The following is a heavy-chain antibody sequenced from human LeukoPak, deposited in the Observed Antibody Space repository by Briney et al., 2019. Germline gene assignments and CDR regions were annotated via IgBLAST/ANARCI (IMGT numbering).Heavy chain of an antibody. CDR3: ARAGFYNGYDY. CDR1: GFAVSTYS. J-gene: IGHJ4*02. V-gene: IGHV3-74*01. D-gene: IGHD5-18*01. Sequence: PGGSLRLSCEGFGFAVSTYSMHWVRQTPGQGLVWVSRLNSDGIRTDYADSVRGRFTISRDNAKNTFYMYMDSLRAEDTAVYYCARAGFYNGYDYWGRGTLVTVSS. CDR2: LNSDGIRT.